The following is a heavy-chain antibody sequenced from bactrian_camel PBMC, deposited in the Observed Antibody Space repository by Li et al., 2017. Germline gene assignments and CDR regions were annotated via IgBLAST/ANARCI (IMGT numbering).Heavy chain of an antibody. CDR1: GVTFDDAA. CDR2: IHEDGST. Sequence: HVQLVESGGGSVQAGDALKLSCAASGVTFDDAAMGWYRQGPGNEFELVASIHEDGSTAYADSVKGRFTISEDYDKNTVYLQMNSLKSEDTDLYYCATDAPIRYSGGYYYTERSANYWGQGTQVTVS. V-gene: IGHV3S55*01. J-gene: IGHJ4*01. CDR3: ATDAPIRYSGGYYYTERSANY. D-gene: IGHD2*01.